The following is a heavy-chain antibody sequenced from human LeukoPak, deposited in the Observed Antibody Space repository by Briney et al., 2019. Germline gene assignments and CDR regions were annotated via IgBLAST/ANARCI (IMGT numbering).Heavy chain of an antibody. CDR3: ARADYDTSASTRKQIDY. D-gene: IGHD3-22*01. CDR1: GYTFTSYG. J-gene: IGHJ4*02. V-gene: IGHV1-18*01. Sequence: ASVKVSCKASGYTFTSYGISWVRQAPGQGLEWMGWISAYNGNTNYAQKLQGRVTMTTDTSTSTAYTELRSLRSDDTAVYYCARADYDTSASTRKQIDYWGQGTLVTVSS. CDR2: ISAYNGNT.